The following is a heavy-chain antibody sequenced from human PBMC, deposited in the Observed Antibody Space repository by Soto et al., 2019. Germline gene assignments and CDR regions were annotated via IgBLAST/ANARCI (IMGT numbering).Heavy chain of an antibody. CDR1: GYDFTDHY. Sequence: PGASVKVSCKASGYDFTDHYIHWVRQAPGQGLEWMGIISPDGGSTRYSQQFQARITMTRDTSTSTVYMELSSLRSEDTAVYYCARAPRGGVIIVITSAQIDYWGQGTLVTVSS. CDR2: ISPDGGST. CDR3: ARAPRGGVIIVITSAQIDY. J-gene: IGHJ4*02. D-gene: IGHD3-10*01. V-gene: IGHV1-46*01.